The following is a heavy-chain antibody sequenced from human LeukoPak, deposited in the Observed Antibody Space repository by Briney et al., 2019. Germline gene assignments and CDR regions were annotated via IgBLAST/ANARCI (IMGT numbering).Heavy chain of an antibody. Sequence: GGSLRLSCAASGFTFDDYAMHWVRQAPGKGLEWVSGISWNSGSIGYADSVRGRFTISRDNAKNSLYLQMNSLRAEDMALYYCAKKAHARRSTLGGDYFDYWGQGTLVTVSS. J-gene: IGHJ4*02. D-gene: IGHD3-16*01. CDR1: GFTFDDYA. V-gene: IGHV3-9*03. CDR2: ISWNSGSI. CDR3: AKKAHARRSTLGGDYFDY.